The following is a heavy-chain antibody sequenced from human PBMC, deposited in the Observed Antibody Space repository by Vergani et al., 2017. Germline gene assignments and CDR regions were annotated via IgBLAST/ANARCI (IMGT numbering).Heavy chain of an antibody. CDR3: ARDLRPETGIAVAGRPPALRY. Sequence: QVQLVEAGGGLVKPGGSLRLSCAASGFTFSDYYMSWIRQAPGKGLEWVSYISSSGSTIYYADSVKGRFTISRDNAKNSLYLQMNSLRAEDTAVYFCARDLRPETGIAVAGRPPALRYWGQGTLVTVSS. V-gene: IGHV3-11*01. D-gene: IGHD6-19*01. J-gene: IGHJ4*02. CDR2: ISSSGSTI. CDR1: GFTFSDYY.